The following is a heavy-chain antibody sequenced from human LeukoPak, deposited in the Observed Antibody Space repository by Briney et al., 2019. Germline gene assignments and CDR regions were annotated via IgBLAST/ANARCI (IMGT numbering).Heavy chain of an antibody. CDR3: AKANMVRGVTLKFVY. CDR2: ISGSGGST. V-gene: IGHV3-23*01. Sequence: GGSLRLSCAASGFTFSSYAMSWVRQAPGKGLEWVSAISGSGGSTYYADSVKGRFTVSRDNSKNTLYLQMNSLRAEDTAIYYCAKANMVRGVTLKFVYWGQGTLVTVSS. J-gene: IGHJ4*02. D-gene: IGHD3-10*01. CDR1: GFTFSSYA.